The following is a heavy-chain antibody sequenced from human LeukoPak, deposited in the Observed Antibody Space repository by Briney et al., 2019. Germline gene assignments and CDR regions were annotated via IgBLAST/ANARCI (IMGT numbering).Heavy chain of an antibody. CDR2: ISYDGSNK. CDR3: ASSYSSLYYFDY. D-gene: IGHD6-13*01. CDR1: GFTFSSYA. J-gene: IGHJ4*02. V-gene: IGHV3-30*04. Sequence: PGGSLRLPCAASGFTFSSYAMHWVRQAPGKGLEWVAVISYDGSNKYYADSVKGRFTISRDNSKNTLYLQMNSLRAEDTAVYYCASSYSSLYYFDYWGQGTLVTVSS.